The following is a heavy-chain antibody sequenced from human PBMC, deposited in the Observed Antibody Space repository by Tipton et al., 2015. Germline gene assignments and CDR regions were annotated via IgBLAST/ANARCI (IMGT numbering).Heavy chain of an antibody. CDR3: ARDGMTAGYGMDV. CDR2: ISSSSSTI. CDR1: GFIFSDYT. V-gene: IGHV3-48*02. Sequence: SLRLSCAASGFIFSDYTMNWVRQAPGKGLECLSYISSSSSTIYYTDSVKGRFTISRDNAENSLYLQMNSLRDEDTAVYYCARDGMTAGYGMDVWGQGTTVTVS. J-gene: IGHJ6*02.